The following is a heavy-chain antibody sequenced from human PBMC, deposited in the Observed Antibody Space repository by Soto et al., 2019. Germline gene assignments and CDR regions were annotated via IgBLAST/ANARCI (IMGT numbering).Heavy chain of an antibody. Sequence: SETLSLTCTVSGGSISSSSYYWGWIRQPPGKGLEWIGSIYYSGSTYYNPSLKSRVTISVDTSKNQFSLKLSSVTAADTAVYYCARRTPGDYYGSGSYSYFGYWGQGTLVTVSS. D-gene: IGHD3-10*01. CDR2: IYYSGST. J-gene: IGHJ4*02. CDR3: ARRTPGDYYGSGSYSYFGY. CDR1: GGSISSSSYY. V-gene: IGHV4-39*01.